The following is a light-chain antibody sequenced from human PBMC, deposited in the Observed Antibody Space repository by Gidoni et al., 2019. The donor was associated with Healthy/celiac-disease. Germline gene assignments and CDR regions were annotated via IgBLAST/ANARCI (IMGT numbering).Light chain of an antibody. CDR1: QSISSY. V-gene: IGKV1-39*01. Sequence: DIQMTQSPPSLSAPVGDRVTITCRASQSISSYLDWYQQKHGKAPKLLIYAASSMQSGVPSRFSGSGSGTDFTLTISRLQPEDFATYYCQQSYSTPRTFGQGTKVEIK. J-gene: IGKJ1*01. CDR3: QQSYSTPRT. CDR2: AAS.